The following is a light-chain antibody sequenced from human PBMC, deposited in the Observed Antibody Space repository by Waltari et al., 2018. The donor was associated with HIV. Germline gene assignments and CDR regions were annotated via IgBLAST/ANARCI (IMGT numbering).Light chain of an antibody. Sequence: QSVLTQPPSVSAAPGQKVTISCSGTSLQSGNNYVSWYQQLPETAPKLLIYDNNRRPSGIPDRFSGSKSGTSATLGITGLQTGDEADYYCGTWDNSLSVVVFGGGTKLTVL. J-gene: IGLJ2*01. CDR1: SLQSGNNY. CDR3: GTWDNSLSVVV. CDR2: DNN. V-gene: IGLV1-51*01.